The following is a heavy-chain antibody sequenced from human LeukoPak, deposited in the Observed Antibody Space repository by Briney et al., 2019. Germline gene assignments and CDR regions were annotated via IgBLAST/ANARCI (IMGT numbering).Heavy chain of an antibody. Sequence: PGGSLRLSCAAAGFPFSSYAMSWVRKAPGKGLEWVSTISNSDDSTYYADSVKGRFTISRDNSENTLFLRMNSLRAEDTAIYYCAKNGDRGAYCTGGTCYPYFYYYMDVWGKGTTVTI. CDR1: GFPFSSYA. J-gene: IGHJ6*03. CDR2: ISNSDDST. D-gene: IGHD2-15*01. V-gene: IGHV3-23*01. CDR3: AKNGDRGAYCTGGTCYPYFYYYMDV.